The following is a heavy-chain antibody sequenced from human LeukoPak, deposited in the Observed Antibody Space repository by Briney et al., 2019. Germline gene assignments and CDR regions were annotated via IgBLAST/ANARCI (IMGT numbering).Heavy chain of an antibody. CDR2: ISGSGGST. J-gene: IGHJ4*02. D-gene: IGHD1-26*01. CDR3: ATAPTIVGPTFG. Sequence: GGSLRLSCAASGYTFSSYAMSWVRQAPGKGLEWVSAISGSGGSTYYADSVKGRFTISRDNSKNTLYLQMNSLRAEDTAVYYCATAPTIVGPTFGWGQGNLVTVFS. V-gene: IGHV3-23*01. CDR1: GYTFSSYA.